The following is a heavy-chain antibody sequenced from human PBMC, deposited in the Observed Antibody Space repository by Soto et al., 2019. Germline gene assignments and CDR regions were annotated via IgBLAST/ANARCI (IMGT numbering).Heavy chain of an antibody. CDR1: GGSISSGGYY. D-gene: IGHD3-22*01. CDR3: ARSALSSGYEY. Sequence: PSETLSLTCTVSGGSISSGGYYWSWIRQHPGKGLEWIGYIYYSGSTYYNPSLKSRVTISVDTSKNQFSLKLSSVTAADTAVYYCARSALSSGYEYWGQGPLVTVSS. V-gene: IGHV4-31*03. CDR2: IYYSGST. J-gene: IGHJ4*02.